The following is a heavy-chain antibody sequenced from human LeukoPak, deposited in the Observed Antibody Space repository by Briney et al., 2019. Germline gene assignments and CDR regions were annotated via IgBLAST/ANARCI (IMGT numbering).Heavy chain of an antibody. CDR3: ASYLAAAGYYFDY. CDR2: INPNSGGT. D-gene: IGHD6-13*01. Sequence: ASVKVSCKASVYTFTGYYMHWVRQAPGQGLEWMGWINPNSGGTNYAQKFQGRVTITSETYIRTAYMELSRLRSDETAVYYCASYLAAAGYYFDYWGQETLVTVSS. V-gene: IGHV1-2*02. J-gene: IGHJ4*02. CDR1: VYTFTGYY.